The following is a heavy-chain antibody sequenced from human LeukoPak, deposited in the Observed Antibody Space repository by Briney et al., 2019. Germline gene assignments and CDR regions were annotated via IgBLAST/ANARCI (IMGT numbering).Heavy chain of an antibody. V-gene: IGHV5-51*01. CDR1: GYSFTTYW. Sequence: GESLKISCKGSGYSFTTYWIGWVRQMPGKGLEWVGIIYPGDSDTRYSPSFQGQVTISADKSISTAYLQWSSLKASDTAMYYCARHIINRPPRIAAAGTLDYWGQGTLVTVSS. CDR2: IYPGDSDT. J-gene: IGHJ4*02. CDR3: ARHIINRPPRIAAAGTLDY. D-gene: IGHD6-13*01.